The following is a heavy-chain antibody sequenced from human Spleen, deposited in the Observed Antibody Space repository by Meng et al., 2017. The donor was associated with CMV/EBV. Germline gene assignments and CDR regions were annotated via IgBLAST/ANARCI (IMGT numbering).Heavy chain of an antibody. CDR2: IGQRGGDR. CDR1: RVSFSNYW. J-gene: IGHJ6*02. V-gene: IGHV3-7*01. Sequence: GGSLRLSCAASRVSFSNYWMSWVRQAPGKGLDWVANIGQRGGDRDYAGSVRGRFTISRDNAKNSLYLQMNSLRVEDTAVYYCVPHDFPMDVWGQGTTVTVSS. D-gene: IGHD3-3*01. CDR3: VPHDFPMDV.